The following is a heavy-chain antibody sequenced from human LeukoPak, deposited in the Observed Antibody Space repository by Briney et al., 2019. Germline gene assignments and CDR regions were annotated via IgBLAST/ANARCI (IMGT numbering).Heavy chain of an antibody. CDR3: ASLYYGGNNFDY. V-gene: IGHV3-66*01. J-gene: IGHJ4*02. Sequence: GGSLRLSCAASKFTVSSKYMSWVRQAPGKGLEWVSVIYSGGSTHYADSVKGRFTISRDNSKNTLYLQMNSLRAEDTAVYYCASLYYGGNNFDYWGQGTLVTVSS. D-gene: IGHD4-23*01. CDR2: IYSGGST. CDR1: KFTVSSKY.